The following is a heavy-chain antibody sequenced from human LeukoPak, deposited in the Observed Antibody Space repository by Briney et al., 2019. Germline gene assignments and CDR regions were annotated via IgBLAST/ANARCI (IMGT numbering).Heavy chain of an antibody. Sequence: ASVKVSCKASGYTFTGYYMHWVRQAPGQGLEWMGWINPNSGGTNYAQKFQGRVTMTRDTSISTAYMELSRLGSDDTAVYYCARDAVQYSSSWFSYFDYWGQGTLVTVSS. D-gene: IGHD6-13*01. CDR1: GYTFTGYY. CDR2: INPNSGGT. CDR3: ARDAVQYSSSWFSYFDY. J-gene: IGHJ4*02. V-gene: IGHV1-2*02.